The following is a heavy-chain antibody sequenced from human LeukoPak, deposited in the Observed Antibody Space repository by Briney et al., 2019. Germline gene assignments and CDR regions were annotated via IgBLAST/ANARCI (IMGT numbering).Heavy chain of an antibody. CDR1: GFTFSSYA. V-gene: IGHV3-23*01. CDR3: ARVVEASTQAGVY. Sequence: PGGSLRLSCAASGFTFSSYAMSWVRQAPGKGLEWVSAISGSGGSTYYADSVKGRFTISRDNSKNTLYLQINSLRAEDTAVYYCARVVEASTQAGVYWGQGTLVTVSS. D-gene: IGHD1-26*01. CDR2: ISGSGGST. J-gene: IGHJ4*02.